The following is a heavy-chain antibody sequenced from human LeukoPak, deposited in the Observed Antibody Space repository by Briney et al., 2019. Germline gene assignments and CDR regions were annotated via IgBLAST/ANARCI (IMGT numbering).Heavy chain of an antibody. CDR1: GGSISSYY. J-gene: IGHJ5*02. D-gene: IGHD3-9*01. CDR2: IYYSGNT. Sequence: PSETLSLTCTVSGGSISSYYWSWIRQPPGKGLEWIGYIYYSGNTNYNPSLKSRVTISVDTSKNQFSLKLSSVTAADTAVYYCARERLVPPGRWFDPWGQGTLVTVSS. V-gene: IGHV4-59*01. CDR3: ARERLVPPGRWFDP.